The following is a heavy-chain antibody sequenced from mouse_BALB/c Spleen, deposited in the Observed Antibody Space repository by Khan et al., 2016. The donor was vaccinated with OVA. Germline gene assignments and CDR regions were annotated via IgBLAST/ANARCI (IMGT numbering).Heavy chain of an antibody. V-gene: IGHV1S132*01. J-gene: IGHJ4*01. CDR1: AYIFTSYW. D-gene: IGHD1-1*01. Sequence: QVQLQQPGAELVRPGASVKLSCKTSAYIFTSYWTHWVKQRSGPGLARIARLYPGTGRTYYNEKFKVKATLTADQSSSNAYMPLSSLKSEDSAVCFCARSDYGSTYALDYWCQGTSVTVTS. CDR2: LYPGTGRT. CDR3: ARSDYGSTYALDY.